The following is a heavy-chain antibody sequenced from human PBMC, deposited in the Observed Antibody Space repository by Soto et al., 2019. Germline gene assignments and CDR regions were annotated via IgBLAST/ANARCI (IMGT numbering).Heavy chain of an antibody. V-gene: IGHV4-59*01. CDR1: GGSINDYY. Sequence: QVQLQESGPGLVKPSETLSLTCTVSGGSINDYYWSWTRPPPGKGLEWIAYGLRPYYTGYNPSLRNRVTISSDTSKIQFSPRWISVTAAHTAVYYCVAGPGRATSAYWGQGTLVTVSS. CDR3: VAGPGRATSAY. J-gene: IGHJ4*01. D-gene: IGHD1-1*01. CDR2: GLRPYYT.